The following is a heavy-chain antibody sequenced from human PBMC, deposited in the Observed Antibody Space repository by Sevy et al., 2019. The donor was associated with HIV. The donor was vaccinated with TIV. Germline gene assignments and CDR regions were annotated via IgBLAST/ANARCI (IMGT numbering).Heavy chain of an antibody. J-gene: IGHJ4*02. CDR1: GYTFTSYD. D-gene: IGHD1-1*01. V-gene: IGHV1-8*01. Sequence: ASVKVSCKASGYTFTSYDIYWVRQATGQGLEWVGWMNPNSGNTGYAQNFQGSVTLTRDTSISTAYLGLSSLTSEDTAVYYCARPEGSGTMGGYFDYWGQGTLVTVSS. CDR2: MNPNSGNT. CDR3: ARPEGSGTMGGYFDY.